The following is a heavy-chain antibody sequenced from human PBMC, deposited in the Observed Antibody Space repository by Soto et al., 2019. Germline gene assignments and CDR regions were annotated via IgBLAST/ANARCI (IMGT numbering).Heavy chain of an antibody. CDR2: IYYSGST. J-gene: IGHJ4*02. CDR1: GGSISSGDYY. CDR3: ARAFRIQLWLLAPVFDY. D-gene: IGHD5-18*01. V-gene: IGHV4-30-4*01. Sequence: SETLSLTCTVSGGSISSGDYYWSWIRQPPGKGLEWIGYIYYSGSTYYNPSLKSRVTISVDTSKNQFSLKLSSVTAADTAVYYCARAFRIQLWLLAPVFDYWGQGTLVTVSS.